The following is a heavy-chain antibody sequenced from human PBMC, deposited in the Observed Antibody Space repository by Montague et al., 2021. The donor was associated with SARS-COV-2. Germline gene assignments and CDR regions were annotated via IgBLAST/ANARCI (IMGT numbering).Heavy chain of an antibody. J-gene: IGHJ4*02. Sequence: SLRLSCSASGFTFSSYSMNWVRQAPGKGLEWVSSISSSSSYIYYTDSVKGRFTISRDNAKNSLYLQMNSLRAEDTAVYYCARDGRHYWGQGTLVTVSS. CDR1: GFTFSSYS. CDR3: ARDGRHY. D-gene: IGHD2-15*01. CDR2: ISSSSSYI. V-gene: IGHV3-21*01.